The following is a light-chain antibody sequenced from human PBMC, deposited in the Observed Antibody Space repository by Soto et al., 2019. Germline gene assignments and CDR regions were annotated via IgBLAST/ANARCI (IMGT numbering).Light chain of an antibody. Sequence: DIQMTQSPSSLSASVVDRVTITCRARQSISSYLHWYQQKPGKAPKLLINVASTLQSGVPSRFSGSGSGTDFTLAITSLQPEDFATYYCQQSSSTPQTFGGGTKVDIK. J-gene: IGKJ4*01. CDR3: QQSSSTPQT. CDR2: VAS. CDR1: QSISSY. V-gene: IGKV1-39*01.